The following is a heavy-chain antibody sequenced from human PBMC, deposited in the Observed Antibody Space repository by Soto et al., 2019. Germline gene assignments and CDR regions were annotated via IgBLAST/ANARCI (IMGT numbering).Heavy chain of an antibody. CDR2: INHSGST. J-gene: IGHJ6*02. Sequence: QVQLQQWGAGLLKPSETLSLTCAVYGGSFSGYYWSWIRQPPGKGLEWIGEINHSGSTNYNPSLKRRVTISVDPPKNHFSLKLSSVPAADPAVYYCARDMVRGSGDYGMDVWGQGTTVTVSS. D-gene: IGHD3-10*01. CDR3: ARDMVRGSGDYGMDV. CDR1: GGSFSGYY. V-gene: IGHV4-34*01.